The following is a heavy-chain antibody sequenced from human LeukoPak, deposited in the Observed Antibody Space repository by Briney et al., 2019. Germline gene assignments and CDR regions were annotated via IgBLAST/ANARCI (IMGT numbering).Heavy chain of an antibody. CDR3: ARGANYYDSSGEFDP. Sequence: GGSLRLSCVGSGFTFSSYAMHWVRQAPGKGLEWVAVISYDGSNKYYADSVKGRFTISRDNSKNTLYLQMNSLRAEDTAVYYCARGANYYDSSGEFDPWGQGTLVTVSS. D-gene: IGHD3-22*01. V-gene: IGHV3-30*04. CDR2: ISYDGSNK. CDR1: GFTFSSYA. J-gene: IGHJ5*02.